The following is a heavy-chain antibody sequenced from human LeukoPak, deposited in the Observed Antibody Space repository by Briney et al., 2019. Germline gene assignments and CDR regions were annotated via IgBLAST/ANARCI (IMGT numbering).Heavy chain of an antibody. D-gene: IGHD6-19*01. CDR1: GYTFTSYG. CDR2: ISAYNGNT. CDR3: ARVVVPGAEPYFDS. Sequence: ASVKVSCKASGYTFTSYGISWVRQAPGQGLEWMGWISAYNGNTNYAQKLQGRVTMTTDTSTSTAYMELNSLRYEDTAVYYCARVVVPGAEPYFDSWGQGTLVTVSS. V-gene: IGHV1-18*01. J-gene: IGHJ4*02.